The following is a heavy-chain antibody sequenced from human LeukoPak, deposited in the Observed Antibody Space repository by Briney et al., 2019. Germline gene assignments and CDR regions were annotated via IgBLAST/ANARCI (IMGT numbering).Heavy chain of an antibody. J-gene: IGHJ4*02. V-gene: IGHV3-21*01. CDR1: GFTFSSYS. CDR3: ARPWNYYDSSGPPSD. D-gene: IGHD3-22*01. Sequence: GGSLRLSCAASGFTFSSYSMNWVRQAPGKGLEWVSSISSSSSYIYYADSVKGRFTISRDNAKNSLYLQMNSLRAEDTAVYYCARPWNYYDSSGPPSDWGQGTLVTVSS. CDR2: ISSSSSYI.